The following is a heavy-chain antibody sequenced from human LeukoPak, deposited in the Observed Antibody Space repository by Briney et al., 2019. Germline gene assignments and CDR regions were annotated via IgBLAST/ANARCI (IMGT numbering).Heavy chain of an antibody. CDR3: AKDKKFWSGYYYDY. Sequence: PGGSLRLSCAASGFTFDDYAMHWVRQVPGKGLEWVSLIGGDGGSTYYADSVKGRFTISRDNSKNSLYLQMNSLRTEDTAFYYCAKDKKFWSGYYYDYWGQGTLVTVSS. D-gene: IGHD3-3*01. CDR2: IGGDGGST. V-gene: IGHV3-43*02. CDR1: GFTFDDYA. J-gene: IGHJ4*02.